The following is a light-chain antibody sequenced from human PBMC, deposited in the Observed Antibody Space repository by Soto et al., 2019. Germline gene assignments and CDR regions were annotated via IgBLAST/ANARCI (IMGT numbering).Light chain of an antibody. CDR2: DAS. J-gene: IGKJ5*01. Sequence: EMVLTQSPGTLSLSPGESATLSCRASQSVSSNYLAWYQLKPGQAPRLLIYDASTRATGIPDRVSGTGSGTDFTLTISRLEPEDFAVYSCHQYGRSPRTFGQGTRPETK. CDR1: QSVSSNY. V-gene: IGKV3-20*01. CDR3: HQYGRSPRT.